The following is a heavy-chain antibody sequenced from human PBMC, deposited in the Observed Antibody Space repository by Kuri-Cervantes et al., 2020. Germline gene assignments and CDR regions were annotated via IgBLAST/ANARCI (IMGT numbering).Heavy chain of an antibody. Sequence: SETPSLTCTVSGYSISSGYYWGWIRQPPGKGLEWIGSIYHSGSTYYNPSLKSRVTISLDTSKNQFSLKLSSVTAADTAVYYCARGKSMWGSSRGYFDYWGQGTLVTVSS. J-gene: IGHJ4*02. V-gene: IGHV4-38-2*02. D-gene: IGHD6-6*01. CDR3: ARGKSMWGSSRGYFDY. CDR1: GYSISSGYY. CDR2: IYHSGST.